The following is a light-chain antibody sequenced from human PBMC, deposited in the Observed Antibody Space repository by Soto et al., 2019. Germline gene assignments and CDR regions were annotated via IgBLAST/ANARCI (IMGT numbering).Light chain of an antibody. Sequence: QSVLTQPASVSGSPGQSITISCTGTSSDVGGYNYVSWYQQHPGKAPKLMIYDVSNRPSGVSNRFSGCKSGNTASLTISGLQAEDEADYYCSSYTSSSTPLFGGGTKLTV. J-gene: IGLJ2*01. CDR3: SSYTSSSTPL. V-gene: IGLV2-14*03. CDR1: SSDVGGYNY. CDR2: DVS.